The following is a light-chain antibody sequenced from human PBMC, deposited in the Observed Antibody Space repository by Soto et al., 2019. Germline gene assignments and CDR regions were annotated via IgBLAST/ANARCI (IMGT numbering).Light chain of an antibody. CDR2: GAS. CDR1: ESVTSSY. CDR3: QLYGRSPRT. Sequence: EIVLTQSPGILSLSPGERATLSCRASESVTSSYLAWYQHKPGQAPRLLIYGASSRATGIPDRFSGSWSGTDFTLTMSRLEPEDFGVYCCQLYGRSPRTFGQGATVEIK. V-gene: IGKV3-20*01. J-gene: IGKJ1*01.